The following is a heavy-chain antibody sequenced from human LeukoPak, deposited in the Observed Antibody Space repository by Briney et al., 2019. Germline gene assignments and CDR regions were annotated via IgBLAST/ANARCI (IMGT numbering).Heavy chain of an antibody. CDR1: GFTFSSFC. V-gene: IGHV3-21*01. CDR2: ISSSSSYI. J-gene: IGHJ4*02. Sequence: GGSLRLSCAASGFTFSSFCMSWVRQAPGKGLEWVSSISSSSSYIYYADSVKGRFTISRDNAKNSLYLQMNSLRAEDTAVYYCARDAHYYGSGSPNDYWGQGTLVTVSS. D-gene: IGHD3-10*01. CDR3: ARDAHYYGSGSPNDY.